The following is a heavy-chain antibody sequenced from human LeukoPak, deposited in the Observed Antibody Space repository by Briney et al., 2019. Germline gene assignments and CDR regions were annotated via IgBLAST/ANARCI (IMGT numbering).Heavy chain of an antibody. CDR2: IKQDGSER. CDR1: GFSFSNSG. J-gene: IGHJ4*02. CDR3: VRISTAVAGADY. D-gene: IGHD6-19*01. V-gene: IGHV3-7*01. Sequence: PGGSLRLSCAASGFSFSNSGMSWVRQAPGKGLEWVANIKQDGSERYYVDSVKGRFTISRDNTKNSLYLQMDSLRAEDTAVYYCVRISTAVAGADYWGQGTLVTVSS.